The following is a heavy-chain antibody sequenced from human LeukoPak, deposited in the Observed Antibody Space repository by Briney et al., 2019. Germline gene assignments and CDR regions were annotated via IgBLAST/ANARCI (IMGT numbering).Heavy chain of an antibody. CDR3: AKDEAVDFWSGYKYYYYGMDV. D-gene: IGHD3-3*01. CDR2: ISGSGGST. CDR1: GFTFSSYA. J-gene: IGHJ6*02. V-gene: IGHV3-23*01. Sequence: PGGSLRLSCAASGFTFSSYAMSWVRQAPGKGLEWVSAISGSGGSTYYADSVKGRFTISRDNSKNTLYLQMNSLRAEDTAVYYCAKDEAVDFWSGYKYYYYGMDVWGQGALVTVSS.